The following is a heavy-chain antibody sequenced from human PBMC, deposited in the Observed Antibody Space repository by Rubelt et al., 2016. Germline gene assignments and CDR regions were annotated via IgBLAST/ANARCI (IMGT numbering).Heavy chain of an antibody. CDR2: ISSSSSYI. CDR3: ARGYSSGWFVGP. D-gene: IGHD6-19*01. V-gene: IGHV3-21*01. CDR1: GFTFSSYS. Sequence: EVQLVESGGGLVKPGGSLRLSCAASGFTFSSYSMNWVRQAPGKGLEWVSSISSSSSYIYYADSVKGRFTIARDNAKNSLYLQMNSLRAEDTAVYYCARGYSSGWFVGPWGQGTLVTVSS. J-gene: IGHJ5*02.